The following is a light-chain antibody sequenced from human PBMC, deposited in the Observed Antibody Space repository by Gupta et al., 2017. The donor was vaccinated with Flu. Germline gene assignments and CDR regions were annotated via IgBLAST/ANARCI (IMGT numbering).Light chain of an antibody. CDR1: SYNIGINY. J-gene: IGLJ2*01. V-gene: IGLV1-51*01. CDR3: GTWDSNLSSVI. Sequence: SSYNIGINYVFWYQQRPGIAPTLLIYDNHKRPSGIPDRFSGSRSGSSATLGITGLQTGDEADYYCGTWDSNLSSVIFGGGTKLTVL. CDR2: DNH.